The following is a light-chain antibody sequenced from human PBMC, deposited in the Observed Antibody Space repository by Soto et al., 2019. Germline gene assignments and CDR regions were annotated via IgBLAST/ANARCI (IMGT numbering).Light chain of an antibody. J-gene: IGKJ2*01. Sequence: EVVLTQSPGTLSLSPGERATLSCRASQSVTNKYLAWYQQKPGQAPRLLIFCSSDSATGIPDRFSGRGSGTYFTLTISRLEPEDFAVYYCQQYGSSPPYTFGQGTKLEI. CDR2: CSS. CDR3: QQYGSSPPYT. CDR1: QSVTNKY. V-gene: IGKV3-20*01.